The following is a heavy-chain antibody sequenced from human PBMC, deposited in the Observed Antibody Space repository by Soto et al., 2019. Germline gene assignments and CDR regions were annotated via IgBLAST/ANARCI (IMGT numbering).Heavy chain of an antibody. D-gene: IGHD6-19*01. CDR3: AKVSRGKQWLVRDY. V-gene: IGHV3-23*01. J-gene: IGHJ4*02. CDR1: GFTFSSYA. CDR2: ISGSGGST. Sequence: GGSLRLSCAASGFTFSSYAMSWVRQAPGKGLEWVSAISGSGGSTYYADPVKGRFTISRDNSKNTLYLQMNGLRAEDTAVYYCAKVSRGKQWLVRDYWGQGTLVTVSS.